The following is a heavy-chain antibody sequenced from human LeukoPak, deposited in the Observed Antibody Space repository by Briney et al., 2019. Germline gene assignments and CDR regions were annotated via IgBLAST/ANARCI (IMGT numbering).Heavy chain of an antibody. J-gene: IGHJ4*02. D-gene: IGHD3-22*01. V-gene: IGHV4-59*01. CDR1: GGSISSYY. CDR2: IYYSGST. CDR3: ARYYDSDHFDY. Sequence: SETLSLTCTVSGGSISSYYWSWIRQPPGKGLEWIGYIYYSGSTSYNPSLKSRVTISVDTSKNQFSLKLSSVTAADTAVYYCARYYDSDHFDYWGQGTLVTVSS.